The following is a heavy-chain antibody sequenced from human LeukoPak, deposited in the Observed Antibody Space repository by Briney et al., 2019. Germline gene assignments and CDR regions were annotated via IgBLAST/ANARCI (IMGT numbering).Heavy chain of an antibody. Sequence: ASVKVSCKASGYTFTSYGISWVRQAPGQGLEWMGWISAYNGNTNYAQKLQGRVTMTTDTSTSTAYMELRSLRSDDTAVYYCARHLYYDFWSGYSQPTACWFDPWGQGTLVTVSS. CDR1: GYTFTSYG. CDR2: ISAYNGNT. CDR3: ARHLYYDFWSGYSQPTACWFDP. J-gene: IGHJ5*02. D-gene: IGHD3-3*01. V-gene: IGHV1-18*01.